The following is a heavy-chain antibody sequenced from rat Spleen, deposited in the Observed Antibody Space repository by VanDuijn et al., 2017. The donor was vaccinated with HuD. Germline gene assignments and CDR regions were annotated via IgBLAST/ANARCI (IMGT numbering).Heavy chain of an antibody. Sequence: EVQLVESGGGLVQPGRSLKLSCAASGFTFSNYGMAWVRQAPTKGLEWVATISYDGSSTYYRYSVKGRFTISRDNAKSTLYLQMVSLRYEDTATYYCARHAVYYGSPFDYWGQGVMVTVSS. J-gene: IGHJ2*01. CDR3: ARHAVYYGSPFDY. V-gene: IGHV5-29*01. CDR1: GFTFSNYG. CDR2: ISYDGSST. D-gene: IGHD1-6*01.